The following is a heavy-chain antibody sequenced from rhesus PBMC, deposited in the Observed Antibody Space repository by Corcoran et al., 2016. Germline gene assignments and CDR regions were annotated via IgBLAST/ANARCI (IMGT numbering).Heavy chain of an antibody. V-gene: IGHV4-76*01. D-gene: IGHD6-25*01. CDR2: IYGSSGST. Sequence: QVQLQESGPGVVKPSETLSLTCAVSGGSISSGYDWSWIRQPPGKGLEWIGYIYGSSGSTNYNPTLKNRVTISKDASKNPVSLKLSSVTAADTAVYYWARDIAAAGTGFDYWGQGVLVTVSS. CDR1: GGSISSGYD. J-gene: IGHJ4*01. CDR3: ARDIAAAGTGFDY.